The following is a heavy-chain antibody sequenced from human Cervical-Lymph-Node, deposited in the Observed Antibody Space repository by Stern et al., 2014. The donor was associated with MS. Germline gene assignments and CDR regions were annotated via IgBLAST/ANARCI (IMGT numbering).Heavy chain of an antibody. J-gene: IGHJ6*02. CDR1: GGTFSSYP. V-gene: IGHV1-69*01. Sequence: VQLVQSGAEVKKPGSSVKVSCKASGGTFSSYPIAWVRQAPGQGLEWMGGIIPTLGTANYAQRFQGRVTISADESTSAAYMELSSLRFEDTAVYYCAGYYYHGMDVWGQGTTVTVSS. CDR3: AGYYYHGMDV. CDR2: IIPTLGTA.